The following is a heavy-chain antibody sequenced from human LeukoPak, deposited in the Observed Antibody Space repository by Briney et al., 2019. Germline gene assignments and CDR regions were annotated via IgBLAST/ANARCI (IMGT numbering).Heavy chain of an antibody. CDR2: IWYNGSNE. V-gene: IGHV3-33*01. D-gene: IGHD3-10*01. CDR3: AREDTPAYYGSGSYLDNWFDP. CDR1: GFTFRSYG. J-gene: IGHJ5*02. Sequence: GGSLRLSCAASGFTFRSYGMHWVRQAPGKGLEGVAVIWYNGSNEYYADSVKGRFTISRDNSKNTLYLQMNSLRAEDTAVYYCAREDTPAYYGSGSYLDNWFDPWGQGTLVTVSS.